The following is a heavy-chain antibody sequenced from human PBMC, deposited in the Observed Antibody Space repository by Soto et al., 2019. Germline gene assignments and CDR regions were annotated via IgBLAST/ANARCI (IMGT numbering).Heavy chain of an antibody. CDR2: VRSKANSYAT. J-gene: IGHJ4*02. D-gene: IGHD3-22*01. V-gene: IGHV3-73*01. CDR1: GFTFSGSA. CDR3: TRSTDYYYDSSGYYYAIDY. Sequence: GGSLRLSCAASGFTFSGSAMHWVRQASGKGLEWVGRVRSKANSYATAYAASVKGRFTISRDDSKNTAYLQMNSLKTEDTAVYYCTRSTDYYYDSSGYYYAIDYWGQGTLVTVSS.